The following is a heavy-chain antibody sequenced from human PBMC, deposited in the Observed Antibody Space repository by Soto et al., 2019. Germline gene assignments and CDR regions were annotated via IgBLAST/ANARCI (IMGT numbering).Heavy chain of an antibody. D-gene: IGHD2-15*01. J-gene: IGHJ3*02. CDR1: GYTFTTHW. CDR2: IYPGDSST. V-gene: IGHV5-51*01. CDR3: ARLERYCSGENCYPNYAFDI. Sequence: GESLKISCKASGYTFTTHWIGWVRQMPGKGLEWMGIIYPGDSSTRYSPSFQGQVIFSVDKSITTAYLQWGSLKASDIAMYYCARLERYCSGENCYPNYAFDIWGQGTMVTVSS.